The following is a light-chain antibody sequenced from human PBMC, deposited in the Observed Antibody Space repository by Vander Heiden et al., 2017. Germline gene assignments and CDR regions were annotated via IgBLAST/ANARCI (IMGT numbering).Light chain of an antibody. J-gene: IGKJ1*01. Sequence: DIVMTQSPDSLAVSLGERATINCKSSQMVVYSSNDKNCLAWYQQKPGQPPKLLIYWASTRESGVPDRFSGSGSGTDFTLTISSLQAEDVAVYYCQQYYGTPWTFGQGAKVEIK. CDR1: QMVVYSSNDKNC. CDR2: WAS. CDR3: QQYYGTPWT. V-gene: IGKV4-1*01.